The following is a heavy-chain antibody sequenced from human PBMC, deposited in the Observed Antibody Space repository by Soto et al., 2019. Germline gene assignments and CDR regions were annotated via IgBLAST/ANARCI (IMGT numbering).Heavy chain of an antibody. CDR1: GFTFSSYE. CDR3: ARSGYNWNDGARGYFDY. Sequence: GGSLRLSCAASGFTFSSYEMNWVRQAPGKGLEWVSYISSSGRTIYYADSVKGRFTISRDNAKNSLYLQMNSLRAEDTAVYYCARSGYNWNDGARGYFDYWGQGTLVTVSS. CDR2: ISSSGRTI. V-gene: IGHV3-48*03. J-gene: IGHJ4*02. D-gene: IGHD1-20*01.